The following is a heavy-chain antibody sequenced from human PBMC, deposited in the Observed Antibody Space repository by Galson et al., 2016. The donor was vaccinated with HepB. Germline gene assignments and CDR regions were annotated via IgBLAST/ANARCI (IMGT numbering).Heavy chain of an antibody. V-gene: IGHV1-69-2*01. CDR3: ATLPTVTTAIDAFDR. CDR2: VDPEDGET. Sequence: SCKASGYTFTDYYIHWVQQAPGKGLQWMGFVDPEDGETFYAENFQGRLTISADKSTDTAYMDLSSLRSDDTAVFYCATLPTVTTAIDAFDRWGQGTMVAVSS. D-gene: IGHD4-17*01. CDR1: GYTFTDYY. J-gene: IGHJ3*01.